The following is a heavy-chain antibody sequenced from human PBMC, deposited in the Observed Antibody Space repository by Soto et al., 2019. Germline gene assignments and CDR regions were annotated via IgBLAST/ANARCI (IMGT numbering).Heavy chain of an antibody. J-gene: IGHJ4*02. CDR2: ITGSGGGT. CDR3: AKGCLTVAGPSCS. D-gene: IGHD6-19*01. Sequence: EVQLLESGGGLVQPGGSLRLSCAASGFTFTTYAMSWVRQAPGKGLEWVSSITGSGGGTYYADSVKGRFTISRDNSKNTLYLQMNSLRAEDTALYYWAKGCLTVAGPSCSWGQGALVTVSS. V-gene: IGHV3-23*01. CDR1: GFTFTTYA.